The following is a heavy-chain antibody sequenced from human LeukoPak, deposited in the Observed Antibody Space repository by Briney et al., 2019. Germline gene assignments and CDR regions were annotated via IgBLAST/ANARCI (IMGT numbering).Heavy chain of an antibody. J-gene: IGHJ4*02. CDR1: GGSFSGYY. Sequence: SETLSLTCAVYGGSFSGYYWSWIRQPPGKGLEWIGEINHSGSTYYNPSLKSRVSTSVDTSKNQFSLKLSSVTAADTAVYYCARQSYYDSSGYPSFDYWGQGTLVTVSS. CDR2: INHSGST. CDR3: ARQSYYDSSGYPSFDY. V-gene: IGHV4-34*01. D-gene: IGHD3-22*01.